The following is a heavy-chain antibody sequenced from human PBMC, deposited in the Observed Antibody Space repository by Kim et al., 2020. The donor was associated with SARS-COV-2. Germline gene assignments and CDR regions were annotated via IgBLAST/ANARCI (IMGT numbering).Heavy chain of an antibody. CDR2: ISYDGSNK. CDR3: ARDRGAIAARGNYFDY. V-gene: IGHV3-30-3*01. Sequence: GGSLRLSCAASGFTFSSYAMHWVRQAPGKGLEWVAVISYDGSNKYYADSVKGRFTISRDNSKNTLYLQMNSLRAEDTAVYYCARDRGAIAARGNYFDYWGQGTLVPVSS. J-gene: IGHJ4*02. D-gene: IGHD6-6*01. CDR1: GFTFSSYA.